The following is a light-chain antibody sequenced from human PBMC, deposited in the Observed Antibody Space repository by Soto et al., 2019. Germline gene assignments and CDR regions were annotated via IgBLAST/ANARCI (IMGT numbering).Light chain of an antibody. V-gene: IGLV2-23*01. CDR3: CSFASSTV. Sequence: QSALTQPASVSGSPGQSITISCTGTSRTLGSFNLVSWYQHHPDKAPKLILYEGFKRPSGVSNRFSGSNSANTASLTISGLQPEDEADYYCCSFASSTVFSTGTKLTVL. CDR2: EGF. CDR1: SRTLGSFNL. J-gene: IGLJ1*01.